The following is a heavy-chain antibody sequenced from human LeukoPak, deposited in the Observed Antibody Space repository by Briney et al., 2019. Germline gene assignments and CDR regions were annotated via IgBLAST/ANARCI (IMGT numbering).Heavy chain of an antibody. V-gene: IGHV4-31*03. Sequence: PSETLSLTCTVSGGSISSGGYYWSWIRQHPGKGLEWIGYIYYSGSTYYNPSLKSRVTISVDTSKNQFSLKLSSMTAADTAVYYCARSYCTNGVCYYIDFDYWGQGTLVTVSS. CDR3: ARSYCTNGVCYYIDFDY. D-gene: IGHD2-8*01. CDR2: IYYSGST. CDR1: GGSISSGGYY. J-gene: IGHJ4*02.